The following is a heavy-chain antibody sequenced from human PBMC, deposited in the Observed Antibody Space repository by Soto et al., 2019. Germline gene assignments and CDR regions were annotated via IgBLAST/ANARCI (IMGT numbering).Heavy chain of an antibody. CDR1: GGSVSSATDY. Sequence: QVQLQESGPGLVKPSETLSLTCTVSGGSVSSATDYGTWIRQPPGKGLEWIVYTDSSGNSDRNTSLMCRVTISIDRSKNQFSLTLRSVTAADTAVYSCARQSSYDSERYHYWFDPWGRGILVTVSS. D-gene: IGHD3-22*01. V-gene: IGHV4-61*01. CDR2: TDSSGNS. CDR3: ARQSSYDSERYHYWFDP. J-gene: IGHJ5*02.